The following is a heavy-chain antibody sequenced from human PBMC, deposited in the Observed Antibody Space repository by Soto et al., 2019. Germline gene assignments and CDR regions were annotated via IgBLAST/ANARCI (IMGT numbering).Heavy chain of an antibody. Sequence: QVQLVESGGGVVQPGRPLRLSCAASGFTFSTYAMYWVRQAPGKGLEWVAVISYGGSKKYYADSVKGRFTISRDNHKSTQYLQKNSPRADDTAVYYSARDTHCGGDCSLYYFDYWGQGTLVTVSS. CDR1: GFTFSTYA. CDR3: ARDTHCGGDCSLYYFDY. D-gene: IGHD2-21*02. V-gene: IGHV3-30-3*01. CDR2: ISYGGSKK. J-gene: IGHJ4*02.